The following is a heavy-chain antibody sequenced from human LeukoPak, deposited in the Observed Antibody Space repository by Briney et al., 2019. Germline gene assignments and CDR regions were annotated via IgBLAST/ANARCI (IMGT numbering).Heavy chain of an antibody. CDR2: ISAYNGNT. CDR1: GYTFTSYG. D-gene: IGHD3-9*01. V-gene: IGHV1-18*01. J-gene: IGHJ4*02. Sequence: ASVKVSCKASGYTFTSYGISWVRQAPGQGLEWMGWISAYNGNTNYAQKLQGRVTMTTDTSTSTAYMELRSLSSDDSAVYYCAIGIYDILTGYPFDYWVQGTLVSVSS. CDR3: AIGIYDILTGYPFDY.